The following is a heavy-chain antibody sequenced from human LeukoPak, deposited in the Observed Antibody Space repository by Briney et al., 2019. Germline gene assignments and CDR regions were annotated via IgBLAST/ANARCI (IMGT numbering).Heavy chain of an antibody. Sequence: SETLSLTCAVYGGSLSGYYWSWIRQPPGKGLEWIGEINHSGSTNYNPSLKSRVTISVDTSKNQFSLKLSSVTAADTAVYYCARGPYYYDSSGYYFRYFDYWGQGTLVTVSS. D-gene: IGHD3-22*01. CDR3: ARGPYYYDSSGYYFRYFDY. CDR2: INHSGST. J-gene: IGHJ4*02. V-gene: IGHV4-34*01. CDR1: GGSLSGYY.